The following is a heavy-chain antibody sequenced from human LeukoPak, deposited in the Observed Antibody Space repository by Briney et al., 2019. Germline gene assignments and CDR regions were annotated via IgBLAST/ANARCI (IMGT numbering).Heavy chain of an antibody. J-gene: IGHJ4*02. D-gene: IGHD2-21*01. Sequence: PSETLSLTCSVSGGSISSRNYYWGWIRQPPGKGLEWIGSVYQNGNTYYSPSLKSRVTMSVAASTNQFSLRVSSVTAADTAVYFCARHYCVGSTCYFDYWGQGTLVTVSS. V-gene: IGHV4-39*01. CDR2: VYQNGNT. CDR3: ARHYCVGSTCYFDY. CDR1: GGSISSRNYY.